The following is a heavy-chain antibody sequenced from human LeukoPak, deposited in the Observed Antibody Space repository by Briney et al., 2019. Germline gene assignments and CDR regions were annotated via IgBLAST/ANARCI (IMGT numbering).Heavy chain of an antibody. J-gene: IGHJ3*02. D-gene: IGHD3-10*01. CDR2: FSSSGST. CDR1: GGSVSSSNYH. V-gene: IGHV4-61*01. Sequence: PSETLSLTCNVSGGSVSSSNYHWSWVRQPPGRGLEWIGYFSSSGSTNYKASLKSRVIISADTSKNQFSLKLRSVTAADTAVYYCARDGSLGFGELFGAFDIWGQGTMVTVSS. CDR3: ARDGSLGFGELFGAFDI.